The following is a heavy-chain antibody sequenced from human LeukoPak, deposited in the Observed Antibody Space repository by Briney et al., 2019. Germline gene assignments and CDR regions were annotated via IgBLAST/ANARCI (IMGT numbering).Heavy chain of an antibody. CDR2: IYSGGST. V-gene: IGHV3-53*01. CDR1: GFTVSSNY. J-gene: IGHJ4*02. Sequence: GGSLRLSCAASGFTVSSNYMSWVRQAPGKGLEWVSVIYSGGSTYYADSVKGRFTISRDNSKNTLYLQMNSLKAEDTAVYYCANRGLGSGSYLLDHWGQGTLVTVSS. CDR3: ANRGLGSGSYLLDH. D-gene: IGHD3-10*02.